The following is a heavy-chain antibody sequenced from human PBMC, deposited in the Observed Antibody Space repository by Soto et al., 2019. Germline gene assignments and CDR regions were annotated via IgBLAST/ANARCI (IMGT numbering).Heavy chain of an antibody. CDR2: ISGSGGST. D-gene: IGHD2-2*01. CDR3: AKGVVPATVTNWFDT. Sequence: PGGSLRLSCAASGFTFSSYAMSWVRQAPGKGLEWVSAISGSGGSTYYADSVKGRFTISRDNSKNTLYLQMNSLRAEDTAVYYCAKGVVPATVTNWFDTWGQGTLFTISS. CDR1: GFTFSSYA. J-gene: IGHJ5*02. V-gene: IGHV3-23*01.